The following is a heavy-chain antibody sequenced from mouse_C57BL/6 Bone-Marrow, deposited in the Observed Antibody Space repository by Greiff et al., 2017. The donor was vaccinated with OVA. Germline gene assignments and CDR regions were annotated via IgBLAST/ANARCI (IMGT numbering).Heavy chain of an antibody. CDR3: AREGNWCFDY. V-gene: IGHV1-69*01. CDR2: IDPSDSYT. J-gene: IGHJ2*01. CDR1: GYTFTSYW. Sequence: VKLQQPGAELVMPGASVKLSCKASGYTFTSYWMHWVKQRPGQGLEWIGEIDPSDSYTNYNQKFKGKSTLTVDKSSSTAYMQLSSLTSEDSAVYYCAREGNWCFDYWGQGTTLTVSS. D-gene: IGHD4-1*01.